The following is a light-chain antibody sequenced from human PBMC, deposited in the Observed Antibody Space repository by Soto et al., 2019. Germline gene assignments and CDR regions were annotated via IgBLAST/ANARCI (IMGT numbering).Light chain of an antibody. CDR2: DAS. Sequence: EIVLTQSPATLSLSPGEKATLSCRASESVSSYLAWYQQRPGQGPRLLIFDASNRQYGIPARFSGSGSGTDFTLTISSLVPEDFAVYYCQQRYNWPPTFGQGTKV. V-gene: IGKV3-11*01. CDR1: ESVSSY. CDR3: QQRYNWPPT. J-gene: IGKJ1*01.